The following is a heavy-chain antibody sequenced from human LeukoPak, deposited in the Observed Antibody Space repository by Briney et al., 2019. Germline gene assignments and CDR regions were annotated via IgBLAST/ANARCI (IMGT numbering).Heavy chain of an antibody. J-gene: IGHJ3*02. CDR3: ARTDDFWSGSLEWGTERRRTRLNAFDI. Sequence: SETLSLTCTVSGASVTSYYWNWIRQPPGKGLGWIGCRSYSGNTNYNPSLKSRVTISTNTSKNQFSLKLSSVAAADTAVYYCARTDDFWSGSLEWGTERRRTRLNAFDIWGQGTMVTVSS. CDR2: RSYSGNT. CDR1: GASVTSYY. V-gene: IGHV4-59*02. D-gene: IGHD3-3*01.